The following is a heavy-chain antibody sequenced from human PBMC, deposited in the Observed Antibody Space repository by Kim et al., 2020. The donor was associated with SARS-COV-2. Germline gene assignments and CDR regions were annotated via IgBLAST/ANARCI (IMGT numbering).Heavy chain of an antibody. V-gene: IGHV2-5*02. CDR3: SYRPGGNYFQE. D-gene: IGHD3-3*01. J-gene: IGHJ4*02. Sequence: SGPTLVNATETLTLTCTFSGFSLSTPGVVVAWIRQPPGKALEWVALLSWEGDRRYNPSLRGRLTITRDTSKNEVVLAMTNVDPMDTATYFCSYRPGGNYFQEWGQGTLVTVSS. CDR1: GFSLSTPGVV. CDR2: LSWEGDR.